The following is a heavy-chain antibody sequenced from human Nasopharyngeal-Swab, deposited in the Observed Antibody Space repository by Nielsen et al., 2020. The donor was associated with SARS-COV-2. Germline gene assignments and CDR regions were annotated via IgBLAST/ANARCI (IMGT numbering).Heavy chain of an antibody. V-gene: IGHV1-3*01. Sequence: WLRQAPGQRLEWMGWFNAGNGNTKYSQKFQGRVTITRDTSASTAYMDLSGLRSEDTAVYYCARDRVLLWFRETKGYYYYGMDVWGQGTTVTVSS. J-gene: IGHJ6*02. CDR3: ARDRVLLWFRETKGYYYYGMDV. D-gene: IGHD3-10*01. CDR2: FNAGNGNT.